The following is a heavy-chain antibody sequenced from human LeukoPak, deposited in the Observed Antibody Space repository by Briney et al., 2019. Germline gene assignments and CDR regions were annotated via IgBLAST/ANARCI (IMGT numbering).Heavy chain of an antibody. CDR1: GFTFEDYA. J-gene: IGHJ4*02. CDR2: ISGSGGST. CDR3: AKESRDGYGPPYFDY. V-gene: IGHV3-23*01. Sequence: PGGSLRLSCAASGFTFEDYAIHWVRQTPGKGLEWVSGISGSGGSTYYADSVKGWFTISRDNSKNTLYLQMNSLRAEDTAVYYCAKESRDGYGPPYFDYWGQGTLVTVSS. D-gene: IGHD5-24*01.